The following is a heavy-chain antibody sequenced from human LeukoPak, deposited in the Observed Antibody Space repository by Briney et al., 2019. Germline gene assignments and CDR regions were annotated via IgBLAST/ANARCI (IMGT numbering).Heavy chain of an antibody. Sequence: GGSLRLSCAASGFTFSSYWMSWVHQAPGKGLEWVANIKQDGSEKYYVDSVKGRFTISRDNAKNSLYLQMNSLRAEDTAVYYCARLYTTVIVRTNDYWGQGTLVTVSS. J-gene: IGHJ4*02. D-gene: IGHD2-21*01. CDR3: ARLYTTVIVRTNDY. CDR2: IKQDGSEK. CDR1: GFTFSSYW. V-gene: IGHV3-7*01.